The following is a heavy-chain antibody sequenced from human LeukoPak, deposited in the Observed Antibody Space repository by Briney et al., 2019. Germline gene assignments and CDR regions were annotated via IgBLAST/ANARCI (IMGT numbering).Heavy chain of an antibody. CDR2: ISSGSDTI. CDR3: ARPYCASTSRPTFEY. J-gene: IGHJ4*02. D-gene: IGHD2-2*01. V-gene: IGHV3-48*01. CDR1: GFAFSSYN. Sequence: VGSLRLSCAASGFAFSSYNMNWVRQAPGKGLEWVSYISSGSDTIFYADSVKGRFTISRDNAKNSLYLQMNSLRAEDTAVYYCARPYCASTSRPTFEYWGQGTLVTVSS.